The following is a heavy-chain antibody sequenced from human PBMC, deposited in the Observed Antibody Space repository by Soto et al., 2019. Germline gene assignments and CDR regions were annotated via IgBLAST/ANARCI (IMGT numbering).Heavy chain of an antibody. CDR1: GFTFSNYG. J-gene: IGHJ4*02. V-gene: IGHV3-33*01. Sequence: QVQLVESGGGVVPPGRSLRLSCEASGFTFSNYGMHWVRQAPGKGLGWVAVIWNDGSSRYYADSVKGRFTVSRDNSKNTLFLQMNNVRDEDTAVYYCARPDLVAAIGAALDYWGQGTLVTVSS. D-gene: IGHD5-12*01. CDR3: ARPDLVAAIGAALDY. CDR2: IWNDGSSR.